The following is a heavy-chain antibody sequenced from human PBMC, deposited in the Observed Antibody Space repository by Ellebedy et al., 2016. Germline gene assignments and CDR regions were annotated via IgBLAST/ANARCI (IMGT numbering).Heavy chain of an antibody. J-gene: IGHJ3*02. CDR1: GYTFTSYD. V-gene: IGHV1-8*01. Sequence: ASVKVSCKASGYTFTSYDINWVRQATGQGLEWMGWMNPNSGNTGYAQKFQGRVTKTRNTSISTAYMELSSLRSEDTAVYYCARGRVLWFGELGEGDAFDIWGQGTMVTVSS. CDR2: MNPNSGNT. D-gene: IGHD3-10*01. CDR3: ARGRVLWFGELGEGDAFDI.